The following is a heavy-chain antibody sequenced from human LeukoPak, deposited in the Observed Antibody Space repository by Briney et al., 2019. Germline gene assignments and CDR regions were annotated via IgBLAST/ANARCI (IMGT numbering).Heavy chain of an antibody. D-gene: IGHD3-22*01. Sequence: GGSLRLSCAASGFTFSNHAMTWVRQAPGKGLEWVSVVYSGGSTFYADSVQGRFTISRDSSKNTLYLQMNSLRVEDTAVYYCARLPNPSGYWDWGQGTLVTVSS. J-gene: IGHJ4*02. CDR3: ARLPNPSGYWD. CDR1: GFTFSNHA. CDR2: VYSGGST. V-gene: IGHV3-23*03.